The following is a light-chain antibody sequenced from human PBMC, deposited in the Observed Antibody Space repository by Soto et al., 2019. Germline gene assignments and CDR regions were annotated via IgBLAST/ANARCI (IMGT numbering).Light chain of an antibody. CDR3: QQYNSYSPWT. J-gene: IGKJ1*01. CDR1: QSISSW. Sequence: DIQMTQSPSTLSASVGGRVTITCRASQSISSWSAWYQQKPGKAPKLLIYKASSLESGVPSRFSGSGSGKEFTLTISSLQPDDFATYYCQQYNSYSPWTFGQGTKVEIK. CDR2: KAS. V-gene: IGKV1-5*03.